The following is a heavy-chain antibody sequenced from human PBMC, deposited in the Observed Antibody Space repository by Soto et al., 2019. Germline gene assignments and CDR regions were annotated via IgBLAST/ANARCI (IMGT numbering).Heavy chain of an antibody. CDR1: GFTFSSYA. J-gene: IGHJ6*03. CDR3: AKDNGDDYYYYYYMDV. CDR2: ISGSGGST. D-gene: IGHD4-17*01. Sequence: GGSLRLSCAASGFTFSSYAMSWVRQAPGKGLEWVSAISGSGGSTYYADSVKGRFTISRDNSKNTLYLQMNSLRAEDTAVYYCAKDNGDDYYYYYYMDVWGKGTTVTVSS. V-gene: IGHV3-23*01.